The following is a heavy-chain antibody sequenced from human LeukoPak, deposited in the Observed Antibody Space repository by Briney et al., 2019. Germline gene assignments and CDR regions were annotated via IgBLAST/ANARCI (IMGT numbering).Heavy chain of an antibody. CDR2: IYTSGTT. D-gene: IGHD5-24*01. CDR1: GGSIGVYY. Sequence: PSETLSLTCTVSGGSIGVYYWTWIRQPTGKGLEWIGRIYTSGTTNYNPSLKSRVTMSVDAAKNQFSLKMTSVTAADTAVYYCESGGYRLDWYFDIWGRGTLATVSS. CDR3: ESGGYRLDWYFDI. J-gene: IGHJ2*01. V-gene: IGHV4-4*07.